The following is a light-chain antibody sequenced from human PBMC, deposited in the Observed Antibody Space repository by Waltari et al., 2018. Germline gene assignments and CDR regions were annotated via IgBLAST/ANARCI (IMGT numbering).Light chain of an antibody. V-gene: IGLV2-8*01. Sequence: QSALTQPPSASGSPGQSVTIPCPGTSSDVGGNDYVPWYRQEPGKAPKLLIYDVTKRPSGVPDRFSGSRSGNTASLTVSGLQAEDEADYFCSAYTGVNSLLFGGGTK. J-gene: IGLJ3*02. CDR1: SSDVGGNDY. CDR3: SAYTGVNSLL. CDR2: DVT.